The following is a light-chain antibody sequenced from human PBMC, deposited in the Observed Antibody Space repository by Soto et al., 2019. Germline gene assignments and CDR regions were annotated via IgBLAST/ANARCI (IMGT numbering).Light chain of an antibody. J-gene: IGLJ2*01. CDR2: EGS. V-gene: IGLV2-23*01. CDR3: CSYAGSSTLV. CDR1: SSDVGSYNL. Sequence: QSALTQPASVSGSPGQSITISCTGTSSDVGSYNLVSWYQQHPGKAPKLMIYEGSKRPSGVSYRFSGSKSGNTASLTISGLQAEDEADYYCCSYAGSSTLVFGGGTQLTVL.